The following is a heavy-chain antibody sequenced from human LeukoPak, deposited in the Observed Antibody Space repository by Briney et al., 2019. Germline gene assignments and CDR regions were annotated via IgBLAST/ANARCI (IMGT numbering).Heavy chain of an antibody. J-gene: IGHJ6*03. CDR1: GYTFSSYW. V-gene: IGHV3-7*01. Sequence: PGGSLRLSCAASGYTFSSYWMSWVRQAPGKGLEWVANIKQDGSEKYYVDSVKGRFTISRDNAKNSLYLQTNSLRAEDTAVYYCARDGYNLAYYYYYMDVWGKGTTVTVSS. CDR3: ARDGYNLAYYYYYMDV. CDR2: IKQDGSEK. D-gene: IGHD5-24*01.